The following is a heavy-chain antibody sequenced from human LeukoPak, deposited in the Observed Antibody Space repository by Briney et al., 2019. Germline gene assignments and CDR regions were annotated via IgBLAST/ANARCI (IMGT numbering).Heavy chain of an antibody. CDR2: IIPIFGTA. CDR1: GGTFSSYA. J-gene: IGHJ5*02. Sequence: SVKVSCKASGGTFSSYAISWVRQAPGQGLEWMGGIIPIFGTANYAQKFQGRVTITADESTSTAYMELSSLRSEDTAVYYCARHFLSGYDLYNWFDPWGQGTLVTVSS. D-gene: IGHD3-3*02. CDR3: ARHFLSGYDLYNWFDP. V-gene: IGHV1-69*13.